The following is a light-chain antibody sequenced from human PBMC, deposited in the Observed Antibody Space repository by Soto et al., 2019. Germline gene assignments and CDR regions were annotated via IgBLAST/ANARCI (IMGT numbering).Light chain of an antibody. J-gene: IGKJ1*01. V-gene: IGKV3-20*01. CDR2: GTS. CDR3: QQYSGSPWT. CDR1: QFVSFNY. Sequence: EIVLTQSPGTLSLSPGERATLSCRASQFVSFNYIAWYQQKAGQAPRLLIYGTSSRATGIPDRFRGSGSGTEFTLTISRLEPEDFAVYYCQQYSGSPWTFGRGTKVDI.